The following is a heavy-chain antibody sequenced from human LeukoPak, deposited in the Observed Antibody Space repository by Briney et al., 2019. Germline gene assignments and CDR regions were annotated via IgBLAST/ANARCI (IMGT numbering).Heavy chain of an antibody. CDR1: GFTFSSYG. CDR3: ARIPLGAAPLLDY. D-gene: IGHD6-6*01. J-gene: IGHJ4*02. Sequence: PGGSLRLSCAASGFTFSSYGMHWVRQAPGKGLEWVAVISYDGSNKYYADSVKGRFTISRDNSKNTLYLQMNSLRAEDTAVYYCARIPLGAAPLLDYWGQGTLVTVSS. CDR2: ISYDGSNK. V-gene: IGHV3-30*03.